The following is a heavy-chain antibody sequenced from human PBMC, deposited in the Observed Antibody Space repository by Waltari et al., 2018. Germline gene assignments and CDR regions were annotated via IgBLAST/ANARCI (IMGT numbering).Heavy chain of an antibody. J-gene: IGHJ1*01. CDR3: ARGALYGDYEFSFAYFQH. Sequence: QVQLVQSGAEVKKPGSSVKVSCKASGGTFSSYAISWVRQAPGQGLEWMGGIIPIFGTVNYAQKFQGRVTITTDESTSTAYMELSSLRSEDTAVYYCARGALYGDYEFSFAYFQHWGQGTLVTVSS. V-gene: IGHV1-69*05. CDR1: GGTFSSYA. D-gene: IGHD4-17*01. CDR2: IIPIFGTV.